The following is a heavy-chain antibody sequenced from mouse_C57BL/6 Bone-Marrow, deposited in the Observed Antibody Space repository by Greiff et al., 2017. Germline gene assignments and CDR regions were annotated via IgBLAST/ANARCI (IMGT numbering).Heavy chain of an antibody. Sequence: VQLQESGAELARPGASVKLSCKASGYTFTSYGISWVKQRTGQGLEWIGEIYPRSGNTYYNEKFKGKATLTADKSSSTAYMELRSLTSEDSAVYFCARWPGENFDVWCTGTTVTVSS. V-gene: IGHV1-81*01. CDR2: IYPRSGNT. J-gene: IGHJ1*03. CDR3: ARWPGENFDV. D-gene: IGHD4-1*01. CDR1: GYTFTSYG.